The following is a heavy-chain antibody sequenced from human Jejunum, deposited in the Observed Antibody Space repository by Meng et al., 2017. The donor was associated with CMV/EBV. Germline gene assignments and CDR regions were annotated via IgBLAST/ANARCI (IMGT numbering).Heavy chain of an antibody. CDR3: ARGDTMLDMGD. J-gene: IGHJ4*02. D-gene: IGHD3-10*02. Sequence: CKSSGSTFSGYHMHWVRQAPGQGLEWMGWINANNGGTNSAQKFQGRVTMTRNTSINTAYMELSRLTSDNTAMYYYARGDTMLDMGDWGQGTLVTVSS. CDR1: GSTFSGYH. CDR2: INANNGGT. V-gene: IGHV1-2*02.